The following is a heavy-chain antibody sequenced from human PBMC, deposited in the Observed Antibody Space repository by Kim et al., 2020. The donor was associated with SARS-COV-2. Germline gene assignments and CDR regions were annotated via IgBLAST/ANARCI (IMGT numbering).Heavy chain of an antibody. D-gene: IGHD3-10*01. V-gene: IGHV5-51*01. Sequence: DTRYSPSFQGQVTISAEKSISTAYLQWSSLKASDTAMYYCAREAGNAFDIWGQGTMVTVSS. J-gene: IGHJ3*02. CDR3: AREAGNAFDI. CDR2: DT.